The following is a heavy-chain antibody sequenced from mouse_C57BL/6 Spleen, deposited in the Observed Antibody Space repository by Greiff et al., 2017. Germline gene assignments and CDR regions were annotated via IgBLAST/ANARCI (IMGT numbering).Heavy chain of an antibody. D-gene: IGHD2-4*01. V-gene: IGHV1-47*01. CDR2: FHPYNDDT. J-gene: IGHJ1*03. CDR1: GYTFTTYP. Sequence: QVQLQQSGAELVKPGASVKMSCKASGYTFTTYPIEWMKQNHGKSLEWIGNFHPYNDDTKYNEKFKGKATLTVEKSSSTVYLELSRLTSDDSAVYYCARGKSYYYDSYWYFDVWGTGTTVTVSS. CDR3: ARGKSYYYDSYWYFDV.